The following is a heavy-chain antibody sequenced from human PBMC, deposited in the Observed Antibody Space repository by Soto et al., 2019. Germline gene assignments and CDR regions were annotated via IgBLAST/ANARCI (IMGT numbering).Heavy chain of an antibody. CDR3: ARRPQYCSSTSCSRRGFDY. V-gene: IGHV1-3*01. J-gene: IGHJ4*02. CDR1: GYSFTSYA. Sequence: ASVKVSCKASGYSFTSYAMHWVRQAPGQRLEWMGWINAGNGNTKYSQKFQGRVTITRDTSASTAYMELSSLRSEDTAVYYCARRPQYCSSTSCSRRGFDYWGQGTLVTVSS. CDR2: INAGNGNT. D-gene: IGHD2-2*01.